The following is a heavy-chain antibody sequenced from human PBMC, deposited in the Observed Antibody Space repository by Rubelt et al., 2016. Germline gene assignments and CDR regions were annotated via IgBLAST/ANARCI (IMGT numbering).Heavy chain of an antibody. CDR2: IYYSGST. V-gene: IGHV4-39*07. D-gene: IGHD6-13*01. CDR3: ASDGGAAAGTGWFDP. J-gene: IGHJ5*02. Sequence: GKGLEWIGSIYYSGSTYYNPSLKSRVTISVDTSKNQFSLKLSSVTAADTAVYYCASDGGAAAGTGWFDPWGQGTLVTVSS.